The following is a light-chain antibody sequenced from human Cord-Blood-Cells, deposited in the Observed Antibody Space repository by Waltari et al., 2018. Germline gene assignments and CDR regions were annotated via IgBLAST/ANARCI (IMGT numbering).Light chain of an antibody. CDR3: QQYYNTPLT. CDR2: WAS. Sequence: DIVMTQSPDSLAVSLGERATINCKSSQSVLYSSNNKNYLAWYQQKPGQPPKLLIYWASTRESGVPDRFSGSGSGTDIYLTVNSLQAQDVAVYYCQQYYNTPLTFGGGTKVAIK. J-gene: IGKJ4*01. V-gene: IGKV4-1*01. CDR1: QSVLYSSNNKNY.